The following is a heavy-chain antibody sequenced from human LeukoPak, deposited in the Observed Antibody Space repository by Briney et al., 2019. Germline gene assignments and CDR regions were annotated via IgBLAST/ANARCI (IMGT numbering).Heavy chain of an antibody. Sequence: GGSLRLSCAASGFTFSDFYMSWIRQAPGKGLEWVSSISFRGDTIYYADSVKGRFTISRDNAKRSLCLQMNSLRAEDTAVYYCARWSRQRGADHWGQGTLVTVSS. CDR2: ISFRGDTI. CDR1: GFTFSDFY. J-gene: IGHJ4*02. D-gene: IGHD3-3*01. V-gene: IGHV3-11*01. CDR3: ARWSRQRGADH.